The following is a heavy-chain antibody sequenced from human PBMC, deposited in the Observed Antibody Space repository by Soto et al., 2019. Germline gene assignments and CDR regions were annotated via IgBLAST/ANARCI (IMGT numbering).Heavy chain of an antibody. J-gene: IGHJ6*02. Sequence: SGTTLVNPTQTLTLTCTFSGFSLSTSGMCVSWIRQPPGKALEWLALIDLDDDKYYSTSLKTRLTISKDTSKHQVVLTMTNMDPVDNATYYCARIQVGYDSSGDSSFGYYYYCGMDVWGQGTTVTVSS. CDR2: IDLDDDK. V-gene: IGHV2-70*01. D-gene: IGHD3-22*01. CDR3: ARIQVGYDSSGDSSFGYYYYCGMDV. CDR1: GFSLSTSGMC.